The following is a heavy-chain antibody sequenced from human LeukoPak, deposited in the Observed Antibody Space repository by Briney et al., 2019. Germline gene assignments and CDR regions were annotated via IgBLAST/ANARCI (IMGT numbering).Heavy chain of an antibody. J-gene: IGHJ4*02. CDR1: GYTFTSYY. CDR3: AREGRGYSYGTAITTDY. CDR2: INPSGGST. Sequence: GASVKVSCKASGYTFTSYYTHWVRQAPGQVLGWMGIINPSGGSTSYAQKFQGRVTMTRDTSTSTVYMELSSLRSEDTAVYYCAREGRGYSYGTAITTDYWGQGTLVTVSS. V-gene: IGHV1-46*01. D-gene: IGHD5-18*01.